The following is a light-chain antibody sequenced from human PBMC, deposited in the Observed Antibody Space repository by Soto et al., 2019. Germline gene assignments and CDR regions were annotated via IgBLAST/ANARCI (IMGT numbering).Light chain of an antibody. Sequence: ELVFTQSPGTLSVSSGEGATLSCRASQFVTSGHLAWYQQKPGQAPRLLIYDASTRATGIPDRFSGSGSGTDFSLTISXLEPEDFAVYYCQQYGSSVTFGQGTRLEIK. CDR2: DAS. CDR3: QQYGSSVT. CDR1: QFVTSGH. V-gene: IGKV3-20*01. J-gene: IGKJ5*01.